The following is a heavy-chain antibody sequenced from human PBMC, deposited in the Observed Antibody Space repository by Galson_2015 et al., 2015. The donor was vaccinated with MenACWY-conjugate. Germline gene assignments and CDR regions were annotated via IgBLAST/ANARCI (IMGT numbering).Heavy chain of an antibody. CDR2: IGSKAHNYAT. V-gene: IGHV3-73*01. CDR1: GFIFSDSE. J-gene: IGHJ6*02. D-gene: IGHD1-1*01. CDR3: TRSSWNYYYHGMDI. Sequence: SLRLSCAASGFIFSDSEMHWVRQASGKGLEWVGRIGSKAHNYATVYAASVKGRFILSRDDSWNTAYLQLDSLKTEDTAVYYCTRSSWNYYYHGMDIWGQGTTVTVSS.